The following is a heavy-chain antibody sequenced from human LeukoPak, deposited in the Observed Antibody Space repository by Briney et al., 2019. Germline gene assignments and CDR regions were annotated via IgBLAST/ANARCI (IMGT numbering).Heavy chain of an antibody. CDR2: INHSGST. Sequence: GSLRLSCAASGFTFSSYEMNWVRQAPGKGLEWIGEINHSGSTNYNPSLKSRVTISVDTSKNQFSLKLSSVTAADTAVYYCARLPPRYFDWLPFDYWGQGTLVTVSS. J-gene: IGHJ4*02. CDR1: GFTFSSYE. D-gene: IGHD3-9*01. V-gene: IGHV4-34*01. CDR3: ARLPPRYFDWLPFDY.